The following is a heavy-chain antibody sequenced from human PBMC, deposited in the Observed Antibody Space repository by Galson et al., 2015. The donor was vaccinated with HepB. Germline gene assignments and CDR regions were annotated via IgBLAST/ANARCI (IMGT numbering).Heavy chain of an antibody. V-gene: IGHV4-59*01. Sequence: LTCTVSGGSISSYYWSWIRQPPGKGLEWIGYIYYSGSTNYNPSLKSRVTISVDTSKNQFSLKLSSVTAADTAVYYCARAGYSSSWVDYWGQGTLVTVSS. CDR1: GGSISSYY. J-gene: IGHJ4*02. CDR3: ARAGYSSSWVDY. D-gene: IGHD6-13*01. CDR2: IYYSGST.